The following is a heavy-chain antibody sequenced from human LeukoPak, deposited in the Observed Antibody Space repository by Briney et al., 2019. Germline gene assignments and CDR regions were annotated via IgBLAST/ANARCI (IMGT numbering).Heavy chain of an antibody. Sequence: GGSLRLSCAASGFTFSRYAMSWGSHAPGKGLEWVSSITINGDTPFYADSGKCRFTISRDNSKNTLYLQMYSLRTEDTALYYCAKDRPNYSAPGGDYYETNGDHWGQGTQVTVSS. CDR1: GFTFSRYA. D-gene: IGHD3-10*01. CDR3: AKDRPNYSAPGGDYYETNGDH. J-gene: IGHJ4*02. CDR2: ITINGDTP. V-gene: IGHV3-23*01.